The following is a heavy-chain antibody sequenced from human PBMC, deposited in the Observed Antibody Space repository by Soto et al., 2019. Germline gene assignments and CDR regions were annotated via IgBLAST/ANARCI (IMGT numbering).Heavy chain of an antibody. V-gene: IGHV1-3*01. CDR2: INAGNGNT. CDR1: GYTFTSYA. D-gene: IGHD5-18*01. Sequence: QVQLVQSGAEVKKPGASVKVSCKASGYTFTSYAMHWVRQAPGQRLEGMGWINAGNGNTKYSQKFQGRGTITRETAASTAYREQGSLKSEDTAVYYCAREGGYAVGDWFEHWGQGTLVNVSS. J-gene: IGHJ5*02. CDR3: AREGGYAVGDWFEH.